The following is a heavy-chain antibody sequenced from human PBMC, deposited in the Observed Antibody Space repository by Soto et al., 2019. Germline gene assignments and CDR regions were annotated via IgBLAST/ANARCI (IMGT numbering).Heavy chain of an antibody. CDR1: GYTFTSYY. Sequence: ASVKVSCTASGYTFTSYYMHWVRQAPGQGLEWMGIINPSGGSTSYAQKFQGRVTMTRDTSTSTVYMELSSLRSEDTAVYYCAREVTMVRGVDYYGMDVWGQGTTVTVSS. CDR3: AREVTMVRGVDYYGMDV. J-gene: IGHJ6*02. V-gene: IGHV1-46*01. CDR2: INPSGGST. D-gene: IGHD3-10*01.